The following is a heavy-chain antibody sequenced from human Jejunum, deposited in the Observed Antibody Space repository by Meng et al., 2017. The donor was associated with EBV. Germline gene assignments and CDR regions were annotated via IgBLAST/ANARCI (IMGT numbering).Heavy chain of an antibody. CDR3: AKRMPGTGFDY. Sequence: QVHRQESGPGLVKPSDTLSLTCAVSGYSMSNSNWWGWIRQPPGKGLEWIGYIYYNGTTYYNPSLKSRVTMSIDTSKNHFSLKLTSVTTMDTAVYYCAKRMPGTGFDYWGQGTLVTVSS. CDR2: IYYNGTT. CDR1: GYSMSNSNW. J-gene: IGHJ4*02. V-gene: IGHV4-28*01. D-gene: IGHD1-1*01.